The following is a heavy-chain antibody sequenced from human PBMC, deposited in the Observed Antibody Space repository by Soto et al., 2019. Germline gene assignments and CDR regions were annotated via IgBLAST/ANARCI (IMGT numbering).Heavy chain of an antibody. J-gene: IGHJ4*02. V-gene: IGHV4-31*03. D-gene: IGHD4-17*01. CDR1: GASISSGGYY. CDR2: SYYTGTT. CDR3: ASGAYGDYAY. Sequence: QVHLQESGPGLVKPSQTLSLTCTVSGASISSGGYYWSWFRQHPGKGLEWIGYSYYTGTTDYNPSLKSRVNISIDTSETQFSLTLSSVTAADTAVYYCASGAYGDYAYWGQGTLVTVSS.